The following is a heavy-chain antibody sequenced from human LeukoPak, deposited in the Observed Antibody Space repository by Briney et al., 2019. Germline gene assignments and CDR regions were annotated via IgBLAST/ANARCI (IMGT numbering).Heavy chain of an antibody. CDR2: INPNSGGT. J-gene: IGHJ6*02. V-gene: IGHV1-2*02. CDR3: ARDSPGDSSGYYYYYGMDV. Sequence: ASVKVSCKASGYTFTGYYMHWVRQAPGQGLEWMGWINPNSGGTNYGQKFQGRVTMTRDTSISTAYMELSGLRSDDTAVYYCARDSPGDSSGYYYYYGMDVWGQGTTVTVSS. CDR1: GYTFTGYY. D-gene: IGHD3-22*01.